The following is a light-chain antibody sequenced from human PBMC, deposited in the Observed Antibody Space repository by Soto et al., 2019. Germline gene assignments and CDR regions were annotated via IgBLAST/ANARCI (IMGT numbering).Light chain of an antibody. J-gene: IGLJ2*01. CDR1: SSDVGAYNY. CDR2: EVY. V-gene: IGLV2-8*01. CDR3: TSYAGSNNVI. Sequence: QSALTQPPSASGSPGQSVTISCTGTSSDVGAYNYVSWYQHHPGKAPKLLIYEVYKRASGVPDRFSGFKSGNTASLLFSGLQAEDEADYYCTSYAGSNNVIFGGGTKLTVL.